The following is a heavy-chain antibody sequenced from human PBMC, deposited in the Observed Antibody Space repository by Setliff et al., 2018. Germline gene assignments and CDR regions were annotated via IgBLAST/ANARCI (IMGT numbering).Heavy chain of an antibody. Sequence: LSLTCAVSGGSISSSNWWSWVRQAPGKGLEWIGEIYHTGSTNYNPSLKSRVTISVDKSKNQFSLNLISVTAADTAVYYRARASFWSGYHTARYYFDYWGQGTLVTVSS. CDR1: GGSISSSNW. J-gene: IGHJ4*02. V-gene: IGHV4-4*02. CDR3: ARASFWSGYHTARYYFDY. D-gene: IGHD3-3*01. CDR2: IYHTGST.